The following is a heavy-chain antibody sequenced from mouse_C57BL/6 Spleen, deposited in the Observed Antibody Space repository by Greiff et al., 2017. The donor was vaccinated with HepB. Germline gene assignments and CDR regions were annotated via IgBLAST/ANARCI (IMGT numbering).Heavy chain of an antibody. Sequence: VMLVESGPGLVAPSQSLSITCTVSGFSLTSYGVDWVRQSPGKGLEWLGVIWGVGSTNYNSALKSRLSISKDNSKSQVFLKMNSLQTDDTAMYYCARNWAERAMDYWGQGTSVTVSS. D-gene: IGHD4-1*01. CDR1: GFSLTSYG. J-gene: IGHJ4*01. CDR2: IWGVGST. CDR3: ARNWAERAMDY. V-gene: IGHV2-6*01.